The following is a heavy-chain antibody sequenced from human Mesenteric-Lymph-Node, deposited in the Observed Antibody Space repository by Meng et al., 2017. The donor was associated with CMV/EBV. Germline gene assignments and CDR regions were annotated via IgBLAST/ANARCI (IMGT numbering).Heavy chain of an antibody. Sequence: ASVKVSCKASGYTFTSYEINWVRQAPGQGLEWMGWINPNSGGTNYAQKFQGRVTMTRDTSISTAYMELSRLRSDDTAVYYCAREAVAGYYFDYWGQGTLVTVSS. CDR3: AREAVAGYYFDY. CDR1: GYTFTSYE. D-gene: IGHD6-19*01. CDR2: INPNSGGT. V-gene: IGHV1-2*02. J-gene: IGHJ4*02.